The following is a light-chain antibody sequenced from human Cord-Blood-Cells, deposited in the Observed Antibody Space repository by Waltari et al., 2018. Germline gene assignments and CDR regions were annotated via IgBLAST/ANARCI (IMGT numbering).Light chain of an antibody. CDR2: DAS. CDR1: QSVSSH. Sequence: EIVLTQSPATLSLSPGERATLSCRASQSVSSHLAWYQQKPGQAPRLLIHDASNRATGIPARFSGSGSGTDFTLTISSLEPEDFAVYYCQQRSNWPPTFGQGTKVEIK. CDR3: QQRSNWPPT. J-gene: IGKJ1*01. V-gene: IGKV3-11*01.